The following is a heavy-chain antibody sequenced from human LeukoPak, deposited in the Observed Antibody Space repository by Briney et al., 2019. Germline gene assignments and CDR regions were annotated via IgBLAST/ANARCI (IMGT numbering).Heavy chain of an antibody. J-gene: IGHJ6*02. CDR3: AKAPRRFSYDMDV. CDR2: ISYDGSIE. Sequence: GGSLRLSCAASGFAFNTYGMHWVRQAPGKGLEWVAVISYDGSIEYYADSVKGRFTISRDNSKNTLYLQMNSLRGEDTAVYYCAKAPRRFSYDMDVRGQGTTVTVSS. V-gene: IGHV3-30*18. CDR1: GFAFNTYG.